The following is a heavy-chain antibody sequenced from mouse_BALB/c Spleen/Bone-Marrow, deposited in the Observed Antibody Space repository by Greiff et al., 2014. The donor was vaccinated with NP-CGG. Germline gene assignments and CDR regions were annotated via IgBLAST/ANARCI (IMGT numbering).Heavy chain of an antibody. J-gene: IGHJ1*01. Sequence: EVQLQQSGPELAKPGASVKISCKASGYSFSGYNLNWVKQSNGQSLEWIGNIDPYYGDTTYNQKFKGKATLTVDRSSSTAYMQLKSLTSEDSAVYYCARKAYYTNWWYFDVWGAGTTVTVSS. CDR1: GYSFSGYN. D-gene: IGHD2-5*01. V-gene: IGHV1-39*01. CDR2: IDPYYGDT. CDR3: ARKAYYTNWWYFDV.